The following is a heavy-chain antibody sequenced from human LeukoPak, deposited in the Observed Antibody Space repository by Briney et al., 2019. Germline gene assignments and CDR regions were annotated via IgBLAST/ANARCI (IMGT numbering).Heavy chain of an antibody. CDR3: AKGAGGSYGLYYFDY. D-gene: IGHD5-24*01. CDR2: IESDGST. J-gene: IGHJ4*02. Sequence: GGSLRPSCAASGFTFSSYWMHWVRQTPGKGLVWVSRIESDGSTIYADSVRGRFTISRDNSKNTVYLQMNSLRDEDTAVYYCAKGAGGSYGLYYFDYWGQGTLVTVSS. V-gene: IGHV3-74*01. CDR1: GFTFSSYW.